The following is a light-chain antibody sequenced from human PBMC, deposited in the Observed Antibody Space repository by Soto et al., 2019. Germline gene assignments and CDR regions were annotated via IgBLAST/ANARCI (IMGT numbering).Light chain of an antibody. Sequence: EIVVTQSPATLSVSPGERATLSCRASQSVGNNFAWYQQKPGQAPRLLIFATSTRATSVPARFSGSGSGTEFTLTISSLQYEDFAVYYCQQYGDWPLTFGGGAKVEIE. V-gene: IGKV3-15*01. CDR3: QQYGDWPLT. J-gene: IGKJ4*01. CDR1: QSVGNN. CDR2: ATS.